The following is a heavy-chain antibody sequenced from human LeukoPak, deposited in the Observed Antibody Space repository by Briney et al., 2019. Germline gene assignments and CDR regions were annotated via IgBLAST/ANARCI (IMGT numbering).Heavy chain of an antibody. CDR3: ARRGMTTTAIDY. V-gene: IGHV3-30*02. Sequence: GGSLRLSCVASGFTFSSYGMHWVRQAPGKGLEWVALIRYDGSNKYYADSVKGRFTISRDNSKNTLYLQMNSLRAEDTAVYYCARRGMTTTAIDYWGQGTLVTVSS. J-gene: IGHJ4*02. CDR2: IRYDGSNK. D-gene: IGHD4-17*01. CDR1: GFTFSSYG.